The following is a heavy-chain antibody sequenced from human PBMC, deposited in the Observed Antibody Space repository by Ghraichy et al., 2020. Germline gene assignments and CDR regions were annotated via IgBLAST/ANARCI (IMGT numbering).Heavy chain of an antibody. D-gene: IGHD3/OR15-3a*01. J-gene: IGHJ4*02. CDR1: GSIFTSPG. CDR3: ARDDDGWAGLY. CDR2: ISAYNGNT. Sequence: ASVKVSCKISGSIFTSPGTNWERQSPRQRLERMGWISAYNGNTNYAQKLQGRVTMTTDTSTSTAYMELRSLRSDDTAVYYCARDDDGWAGLYWGQGTLVTGS. V-gene: IGHV1-18*01.